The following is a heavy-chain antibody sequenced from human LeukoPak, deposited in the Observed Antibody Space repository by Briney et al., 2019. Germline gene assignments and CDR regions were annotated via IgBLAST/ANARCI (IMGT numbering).Heavy chain of an antibody. D-gene: IGHD3-10*01. J-gene: IGHJ4*02. CDR3: ARSGITMVRGLNLVY. CDR1: GYAFTSYG. CDR2: ISAYNGNT. V-gene: IGHV1-18*01. Sequence: GASVKVSCKASGYAFTSYGISWVRQAPGQGLEWMGWISAYNGNTNYAQKLQGRVTMTTDTSTSTAYMELRSLRSDDTAVYYCARSGITMVRGLNLVYWGQGTLVTVSS.